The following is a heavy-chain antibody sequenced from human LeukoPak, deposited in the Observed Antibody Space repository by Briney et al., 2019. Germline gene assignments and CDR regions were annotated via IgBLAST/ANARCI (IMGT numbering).Heavy chain of an antibody. V-gene: IGHV3-48*03. D-gene: IGHD3-10*01. CDR3: ARTHPEWFGEFDY. CDR1: GFTFSSSE. J-gene: IGHJ4*02. CDR2: ISSSGSTI. Sequence: GGSLRLSCAASGFTFSSSEMNWVRQAPGKGLERVSYISSSGSTIYYADSVKGRFTISRDNAKNSLYLQMNSLRAEDTAVYYCARTHPEWFGEFDYWGQGTLVTVSS.